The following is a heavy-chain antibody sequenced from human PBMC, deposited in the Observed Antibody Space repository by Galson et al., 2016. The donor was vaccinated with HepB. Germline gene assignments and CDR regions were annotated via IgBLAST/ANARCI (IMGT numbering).Heavy chain of an antibody. V-gene: IGHV1-18*04. CDR3: ARDLATVTTSSAH. CDR2: ISAYNGDT. J-gene: IGHJ4*02. CDR1: GYTFTLYG. D-gene: IGHD4-17*01. Sequence: SVKVSCKASGYTFTLYGISWVRQAPGQGLEWMGWISAYNGDTKYAQKLQGRVSMTTDTSTSTAYMELRSLKTDDTAVYYCARDLATVTTSSAHWGQGTLVTVSS.